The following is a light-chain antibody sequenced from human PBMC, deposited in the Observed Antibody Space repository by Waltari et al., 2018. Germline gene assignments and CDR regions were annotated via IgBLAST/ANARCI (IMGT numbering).Light chain of an antibody. CDR3: QAWDRSTHVV. Sequence: SYELTQPPSVSASPGQAARITCPGDNLGNKYTSWYQQKPGQSPVVVIYEHTRRPSGIPERFSGSTSGNTATLTISGTQAMDEADYYCQAWDRSTHVVFGGGTKLTVL. J-gene: IGLJ2*01. CDR1: NLGNKY. CDR2: EHT. V-gene: IGLV3-1*01.